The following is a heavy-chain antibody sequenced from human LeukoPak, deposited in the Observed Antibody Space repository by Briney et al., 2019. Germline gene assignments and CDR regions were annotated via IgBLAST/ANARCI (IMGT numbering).Heavy chain of an antibody. J-gene: IGHJ5*02. CDR2: INHSGST. CDR3: ARHTYYYDSSGYYHVNSWFDP. V-gene: IGHV4-34*01. CDR1: GGSFSGYY. Sequence: SETLSLTCAVYGGSFSGYYWSWIRQPPGKGLEWIGEINHSGSTNYNPSLKSRVTISVDTSKNQFSLKLSSVTAADTAVYYCARHTYYYDSSGYYHVNSWFDPWGQGTLVTVSS. D-gene: IGHD3-22*01.